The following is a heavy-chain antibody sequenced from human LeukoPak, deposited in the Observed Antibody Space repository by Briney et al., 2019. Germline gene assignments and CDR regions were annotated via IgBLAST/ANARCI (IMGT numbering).Heavy chain of an antibody. J-gene: IGHJ6*02. D-gene: IGHD6-13*01. Sequence: GGSLRLSCAASGFTFSSYGMHWVRQAPGKGLEWVAVIWYDGSNKYYADSVKGRFTISRDNSKNTLYLQMNSLRAEDTAVYYCAREQEVAAAPLGMDVWGQGTTVTVSS. CDR1: GFTFSSYG. V-gene: IGHV3-33*01. CDR3: AREQEVAAAPLGMDV. CDR2: IWYDGSNK.